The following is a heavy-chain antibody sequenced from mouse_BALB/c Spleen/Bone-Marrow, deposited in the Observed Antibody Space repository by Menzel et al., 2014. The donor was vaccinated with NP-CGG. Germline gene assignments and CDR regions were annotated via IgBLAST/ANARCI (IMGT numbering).Heavy chain of an antibody. J-gene: IGHJ2*01. V-gene: IGHV5-17*02. CDR2: ISSGSSTI. D-gene: IGHD4-1*01. Sequence: EVKVEESGGGLVQPGGSRKPSCAASGFTFSSFGMHWVRQAPERGLEWVAYISSGSSTIFYADTVKGRFTISRDNPKNTLFLQMTSLRSEDTAMYYCTRGGNWEDFDYWGQGTTLIVSS. CDR3: TRGGNWEDFDY. CDR1: GFTFSSFG.